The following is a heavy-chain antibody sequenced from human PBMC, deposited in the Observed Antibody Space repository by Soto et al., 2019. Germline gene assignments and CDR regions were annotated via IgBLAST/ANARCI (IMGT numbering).Heavy chain of an antibody. D-gene: IGHD1-1*01. CDR2: ISPDSGRS. J-gene: IGHJ4*02. Sequence: EGALRLACFDSGFSFSRYSMNWVRQAPGKGLEWVSSISPDSGRSDYTASVKGRFIISRDNSKSTLFLEMNSLRPEDTAMYYCAKGESGTTPPYYFDHWGQGVLVIVSS. V-gene: IGHV3-23*01. CDR1: GFSFSRYS. CDR3: AKGESGTTPPYYFDH.